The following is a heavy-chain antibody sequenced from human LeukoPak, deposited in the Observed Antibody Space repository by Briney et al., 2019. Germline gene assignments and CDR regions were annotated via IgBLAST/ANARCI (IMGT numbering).Heavy chain of an antibody. CDR3: ARGGWGTAIDY. V-gene: IGHV3-74*01. J-gene: IGHJ4*02. CDR1: GFTFSSYW. D-gene: IGHD1-7*01. CDR2: ISGDGSST. Sequence: GSLRLSCAASGFTFSSYWMHWVRQAPGKGLVWVSYISGDGSSTTCADSVKGRFTISRDNAKNTLDLQMNSLRAEDTAVYYCARGGWGTAIDYWAQGTLVTVSS.